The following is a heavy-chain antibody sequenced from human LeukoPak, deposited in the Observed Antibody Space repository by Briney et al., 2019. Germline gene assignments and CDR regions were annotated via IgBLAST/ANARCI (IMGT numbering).Heavy chain of an antibody. D-gene: IGHD3-3*01. J-gene: IGHJ6*03. V-gene: IGHV1-8*01. Sequence: ASVKVSCKASGYTFTSYDINWVRQATGQGLEWMGWMNPNSGNTGYAQKFQGRVTMTRNTSISTAYMELRSLRSDDTAVYYCARSGSELEWLTLYYYYMDVWGKGTTVTVSS. CDR1: GYTFTSYD. CDR3: ARSGSELEWLTLYYYYMDV. CDR2: MNPNSGNT.